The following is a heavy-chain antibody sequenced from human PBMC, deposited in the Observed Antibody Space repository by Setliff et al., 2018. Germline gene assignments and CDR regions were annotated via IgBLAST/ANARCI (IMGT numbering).Heavy chain of an antibody. Sequence: SETLSLTCTVSDGSISSGTFYWTWLRQPAGKGLEWIGHIYSSGNINYNPSLVSRVTISIDTSKSQFSLKLSSVTAADTAIYYCARGPTYYNDTSGYTYARPLDRWGQGTLVTVSS. J-gene: IGHJ4*02. CDR2: IYSSGNI. D-gene: IGHD3-22*01. CDR1: DGSISSGTFY. CDR3: ARGPTYYNDTSGYTYARPLDR. V-gene: IGHV4-61*01.